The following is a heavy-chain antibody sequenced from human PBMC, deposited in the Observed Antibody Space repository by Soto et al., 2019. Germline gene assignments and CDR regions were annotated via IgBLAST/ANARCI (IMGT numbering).Heavy chain of an antibody. Sequence: PSETLSLTCAVYCGSFSGYYWTWIRQPPGTGLEWIGEINHSGSTNYNPSLKSRVTISVDTSKNQFSLKLTSVTAADTAVYYCARDKITGLLDYWGQGTLVTVSS. CDR2: INHSGST. CDR3: ARDKITGLLDY. V-gene: IGHV4-34*01. CDR1: CGSFSGYY. D-gene: IGHD2-8*02. J-gene: IGHJ4*02.